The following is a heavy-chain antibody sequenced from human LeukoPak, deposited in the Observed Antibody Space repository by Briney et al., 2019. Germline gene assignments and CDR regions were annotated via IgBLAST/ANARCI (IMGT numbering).Heavy chain of an antibody. CDR2: MYSGGNT. CDR3: AKGTGTVDY. V-gene: IGHV3-23*05. CDR1: GFTFSSYA. D-gene: IGHD1-1*01. J-gene: IGHJ4*02. Sequence: PGGSLRLSCAASGFTFSSYAMSWVRQAPGKGLEWVSAMYSGGNTYYADSVKGRFTISRDNSKNTLYLQMNSLGAEDTAVYYCAKGTGTVDYWGQGTLVTVSS.